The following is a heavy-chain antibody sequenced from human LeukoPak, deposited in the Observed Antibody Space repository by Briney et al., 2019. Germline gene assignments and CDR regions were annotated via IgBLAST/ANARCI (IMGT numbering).Heavy chain of an antibody. V-gene: IGHV1-18*01. CDR2: ISVYSGNT. CDR1: GYTFSSYG. CDR3: ARDANGVLGDY. Sequence: ASVKVSRTASGYTFSSYGISWVRQAPGQGLEWMGWISVYSGNTNYAQRLQGRVTMTTDTSTNTAYMELRSLRSDDTAVYYCARDANGVLGDYWGQATLVSVSS. J-gene: IGHJ4*02. D-gene: IGHD2-8*01.